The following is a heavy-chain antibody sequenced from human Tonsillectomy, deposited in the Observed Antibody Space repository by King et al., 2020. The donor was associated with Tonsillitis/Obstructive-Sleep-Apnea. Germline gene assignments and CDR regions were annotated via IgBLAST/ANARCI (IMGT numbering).Heavy chain of an antibody. CDR1: GYTFTGYY. J-gene: IGHJ4*02. D-gene: IGHD3-10*01. V-gene: IGHV1-2*04. CDR2: INPNSGGT. Sequence: QLVQSGAEVKKPGASVKVSCKASGYTFTGYYMHWVRLAPGQGLEWMGWINPNSGGTNYAQKFQGWVTMTRDTSISTAYMELSRLRSDDTAVYYCASGGVTMVRGVIEPFDYWGQGTLVTVSS. CDR3: ASGGVTMVRGVIEPFDY.